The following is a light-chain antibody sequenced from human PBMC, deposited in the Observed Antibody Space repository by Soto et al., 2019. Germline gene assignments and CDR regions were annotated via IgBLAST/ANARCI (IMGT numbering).Light chain of an antibody. CDR3: RAYAGRNNHVI. CDR1: SSDVGGYKY. Sequence: SVLTQPPSAPGSAGQSVTISCTGTSSDVGGYKYVSWYQHHPGKAPKFLIFEVSRRPSGVPDRFSAYKSGNTPFLTVSGLEADDEAGYSCRAYAGRNNHVIFCGGTKLTLL. V-gene: IGLV2-8*01. CDR2: EVS. J-gene: IGLJ2*01.